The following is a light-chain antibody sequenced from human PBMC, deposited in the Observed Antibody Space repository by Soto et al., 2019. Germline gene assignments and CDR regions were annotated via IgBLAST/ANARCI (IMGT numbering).Light chain of an antibody. CDR1: TGTVTSGHY. V-gene: IGLV7-46*01. Sequence: QAVVTQEHSLTGSPVGTGTLTCYSSTGTVTSGHYPYWFQQKPGQAPTTLIYDTSNKYSWTPARFSGSLLGGKAALTLSGAPPEDEADYYCLLSYSDTRPVFGGGTKLTVL. CDR3: LLSYSDTRPV. J-gene: IGLJ3*02. CDR2: DTS.